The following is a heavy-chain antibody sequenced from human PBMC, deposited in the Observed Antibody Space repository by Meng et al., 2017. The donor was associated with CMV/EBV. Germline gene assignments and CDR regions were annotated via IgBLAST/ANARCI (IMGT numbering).Heavy chain of an antibody. D-gene: IGHD3-3*01. J-gene: IGHJ4*02. CDR3: ARDGPVLRFLEWLSPFDY. CDR1: GFTFSSYE. V-gene: IGHV3-48*03. CDR2: ISSSGSTI. Sequence: GGSLRLSCAASGFTFSSYEMNWVRQAPGKGLEWVSYISSSGSTIYYADSVKGRFTISRDNAKNSLYLQMNSLRAEDTAVYYCARDGPVLRFLEWLSPFDYWGQGTLVTAPQ.